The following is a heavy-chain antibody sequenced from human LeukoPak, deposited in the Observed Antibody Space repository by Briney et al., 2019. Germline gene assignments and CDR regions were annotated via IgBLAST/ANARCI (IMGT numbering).Heavy chain of an antibody. J-gene: IGHJ4*02. Sequence: KPSETLSLTCTVSGYSISSGYYWGWIRQPPGKGLEWIGSIYHSGSTNYNPSLKSRVTISVDTSKNQFSLKLSSVTAADTAVYYCARERPSGWFGELLTHWGQGTLVTVSS. V-gene: IGHV4-38-2*02. D-gene: IGHD3-10*01. CDR2: IYHSGST. CDR1: GYSISSGYY. CDR3: ARERPSGWFGELLTH.